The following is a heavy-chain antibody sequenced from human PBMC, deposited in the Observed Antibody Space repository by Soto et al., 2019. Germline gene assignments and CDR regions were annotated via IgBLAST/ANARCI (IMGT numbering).Heavy chain of an antibody. J-gene: IGHJ5*02. CDR3: ANEAIAAAGKNWFDP. CDR2: ISGSGGST. Sequence: PGGSLRLSCAASGFTFDDYAMHWVRQAPGKGLEWVSAISGSGGSTYYADSVKGPFTISRDNSKNTLYLQMNSLRAEDTDVYYCANEAIAAAGKNWFDPWGQGTLVTVSS. D-gene: IGHD6-13*01. CDR1: GFTFDDYA. V-gene: IGHV3-23*01.